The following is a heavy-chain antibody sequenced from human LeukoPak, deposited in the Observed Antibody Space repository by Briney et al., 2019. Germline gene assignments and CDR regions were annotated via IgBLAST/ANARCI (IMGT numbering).Heavy chain of an antibody. CDR1: GFTVSSNY. D-gene: IGHD3-22*01. Sequence: PGGSLRLSCAASGFTVSSNYMSWVRQAPGKGLECVSVIYSGGSTFYADSVKGRFTISRDISKNTLYLQMNSLRAEDTAVYYCARDLYYDSSGYYFHDYWGQGTLVTVSS. CDR2: IYSGGST. V-gene: IGHV3-53*01. J-gene: IGHJ4*02. CDR3: ARDLYYDSSGYYFHDY.